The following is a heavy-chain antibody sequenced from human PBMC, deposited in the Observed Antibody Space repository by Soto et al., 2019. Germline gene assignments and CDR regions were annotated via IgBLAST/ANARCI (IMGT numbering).Heavy chain of an antibody. CDR1: GGTFSSYA. J-gene: IGHJ3*02. D-gene: IGHD2-15*01. CDR3: ARRKSYCSGGSCHAGSFDI. V-gene: IGHV1-69*12. CDR2: IIPIFGTA. Sequence: QVQLVQSGAEVKKPGSSVKVSCKASGGTFSSYAISWVRQAPGQGLEWMGGIIPIFGTANYAQKFQGRVTITADESTSTAYMELSSLRSEDTAVYYCARRKSYCSGGSCHAGSFDIWGQGTMVTVSS.